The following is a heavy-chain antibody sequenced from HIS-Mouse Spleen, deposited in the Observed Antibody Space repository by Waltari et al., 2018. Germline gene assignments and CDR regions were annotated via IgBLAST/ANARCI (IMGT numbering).Heavy chain of an antibody. CDR1: GSTVRSTY. CDR3: ARVVPAAYLFDY. J-gene: IGHJ4*02. CDR2: IYSGGST. D-gene: IGHD2-2*01. V-gene: IGHV3-53*01. Sequence: EVQLVESGGGLIQPGGSLRLSCAVSGSTVRSTYMSWVRQAPGKGLEWVSVIYSGGSTYYADSVKGRFTISRDNSKNTLYLQMNSLRAEDTAVYYCARVVPAAYLFDYWGQGTLVTVSS.